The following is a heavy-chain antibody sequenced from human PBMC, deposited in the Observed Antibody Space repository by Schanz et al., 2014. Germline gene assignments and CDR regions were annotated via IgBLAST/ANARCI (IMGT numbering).Heavy chain of an antibody. D-gene: IGHD6-13*01. V-gene: IGHV3-23*04. CDR2: LSGSGGST. J-gene: IGHJ4*01. CDR1: GFDFNSYS. CDR3: AREQIMAAAGLVDY. Sequence: EVRLVESGGGLVQPGGSLRLSCEASGFDFNSYSMNWVRQVPGKGLEWVSALSGSGGSTYYADSVKGRFTISRDNSKNTLYLQMNSLRAEDTAVYYCAREQIMAAAGLVDYWGHGTLVTVSS.